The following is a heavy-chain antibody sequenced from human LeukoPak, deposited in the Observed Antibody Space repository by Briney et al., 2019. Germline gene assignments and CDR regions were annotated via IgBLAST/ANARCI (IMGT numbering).Heavy chain of an antibody. J-gene: IGHJ3*02. D-gene: IGHD2-8*01. V-gene: IGHV3-11*06. CDR3: ARGQYCTNGVCYDAFDI. CDR2: ISSASSYT. Sequence: GGSLRLSCAASGFIFSDYYMSWIRQAPGKGLEWVSYISSASSYTSYADSVKGRFTISRDNAKNSLYLQMNSLRAEDTAVYYCARGQYCTNGVCYDAFDIWGQGTTVTVSS. CDR1: GFIFSDYY.